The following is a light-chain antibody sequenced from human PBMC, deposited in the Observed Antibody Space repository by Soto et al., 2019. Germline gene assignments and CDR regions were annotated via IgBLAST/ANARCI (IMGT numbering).Light chain of an antibody. V-gene: IGKV1-39*01. CDR3: QQTYRTPRT. CDR2: AAS. J-gene: IGKJ4*01. Sequence: DIQMTQSPSSLSASVGDRVTITCRAGQYIGRYLNWYQQKPGKAPKLLIYAASSLHGGVPSRFSGSGSGTDFTLTISSLQPEDFATYSCQQTYRTPRTFGGGTKVDIK. CDR1: QYIGRY.